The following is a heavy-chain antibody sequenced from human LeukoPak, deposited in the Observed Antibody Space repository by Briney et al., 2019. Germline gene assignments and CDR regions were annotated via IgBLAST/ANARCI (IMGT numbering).Heavy chain of an antibody. J-gene: IGHJ4*02. Sequence: SVKVSCKASGGTFSSYAISWVRQAPGQGLEWMGGIIPIFGTANYAQKFQGRVTITADESTSAAYMELSSLRSEDTAVYYCAKAARLDVSFDYWGQGTLVTVSS. CDR3: AKAARLDVSFDY. CDR2: IIPIFGTA. V-gene: IGHV1-69*13. D-gene: IGHD6-6*01. CDR1: GGTFSSYA.